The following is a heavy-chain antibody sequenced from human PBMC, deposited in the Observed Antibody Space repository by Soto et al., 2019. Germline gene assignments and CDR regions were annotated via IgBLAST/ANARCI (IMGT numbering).Heavy chain of an antibody. D-gene: IGHD6-13*01. J-gene: IGHJ4*02. CDR1: GFTFSSHA. V-gene: IGHV3-23*01. Sequence: EVQLLESGGDLVQPGGSLILSCAASGFTFSSHAMSWLRQAPGKGLEWVSGISGSGGATYYADSVQGRFTISRDNSKNTLFLQMNSLRAEDTAVFYCAKEVGIAGADTRGDFDFWGQGTLVTVSS. CDR3: AKEVGIAGADTRGDFDF. CDR2: ISGSGGAT.